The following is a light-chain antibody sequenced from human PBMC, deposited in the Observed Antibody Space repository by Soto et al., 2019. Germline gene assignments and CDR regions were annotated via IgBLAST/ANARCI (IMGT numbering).Light chain of an antibody. Sequence: DIQMTQSPSSLSASVGDRVTITCRASQSISSYLNWYQQKPGKSPRLLIYSASILQSGVPSGFSGSGSGTDFTLTISSLLTEDSAIYYCQQTQSFPLTFGGGTTVEIK. CDR2: SAS. CDR1: QSISSY. CDR3: QQTQSFPLT. J-gene: IGKJ4*01. V-gene: IGKV1-39*01.